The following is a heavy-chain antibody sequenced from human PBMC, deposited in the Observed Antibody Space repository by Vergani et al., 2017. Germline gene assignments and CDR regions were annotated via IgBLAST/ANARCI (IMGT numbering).Heavy chain of an antibody. CDR1: GGTFSSYA. Sequence: QVQLVQSGAEVKKPGSSVKVSCKASGGTFSSYAISWVRQAPGQGLEWMGGIIPIFGTANYAQKFQGRVTITADESTSTAYMELSSLRSEDAAVYYCASSVPGTKPKIQRWLHDTGLTTKDYYYYYMDVWGKGTTVTVSS. J-gene: IGHJ6*03. CDR2: IIPIFGTA. D-gene: IGHD5-18*01. CDR3: ASSVPGTKPKIQRWLHDTGLTTKDYYYYYMDV. V-gene: IGHV1-69*01.